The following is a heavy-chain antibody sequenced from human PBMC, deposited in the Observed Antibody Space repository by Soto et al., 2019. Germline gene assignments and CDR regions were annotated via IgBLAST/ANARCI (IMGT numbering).Heavy chain of an antibody. D-gene: IGHD2-15*01. V-gene: IGHV3-30*18. J-gene: IGHJ6*02. Sequence: RLSCAASGFTFSSYGMHWVRQAPGKGLEWVAVISYDGSNKYYADSVKGRFTISRDNSKNTLYLQMNSLRAEDTAVYYCAKDVVVVSTTGLGDYYYYYGRDVWGQGTTVTVSS. CDR3: AKDVVVVSTTGLGDYYYYYGRDV. CDR2: ISYDGSNK. CDR1: GFTFSSYG.